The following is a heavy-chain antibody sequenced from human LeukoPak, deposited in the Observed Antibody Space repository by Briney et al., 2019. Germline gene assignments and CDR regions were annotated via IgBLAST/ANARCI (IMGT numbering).Heavy chain of an antibody. Sequence: ASVKVSCKASGYTFTGYYMHWVRQAPGQGLEWMGWINTNTGNPTYAQGFTGRFVFSLDTSVSTAYLQISSLKAEDTAVYYCARENLGNINWDLHYWGQGTLVTVSS. CDR1: GYTFTGYY. D-gene: IGHD7-27*01. V-gene: IGHV7-4-1*02. CDR2: INTNTGNP. J-gene: IGHJ4*02. CDR3: ARENLGNINWDLHY.